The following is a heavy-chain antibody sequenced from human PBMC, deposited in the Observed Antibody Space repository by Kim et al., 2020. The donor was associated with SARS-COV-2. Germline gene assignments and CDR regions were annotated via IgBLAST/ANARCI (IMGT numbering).Heavy chain of an antibody. V-gene: IGHV4-34*01. J-gene: IGHJ5*02. D-gene: IGHD3-10*01. Sequence: SETLSLTCAVYGGSFSGYYWSWIRQPPGKGLEWIGEINHSGSTNYNPSLKSRVTISVDTSKNQFSLKLSSVTAADTAVYYCARDPYYYGSGSIDPWGQGTLVTVSS. CDR3: ARDPYYYGSGSIDP. CDR1: GGSFSGYY. CDR2: INHSGST.